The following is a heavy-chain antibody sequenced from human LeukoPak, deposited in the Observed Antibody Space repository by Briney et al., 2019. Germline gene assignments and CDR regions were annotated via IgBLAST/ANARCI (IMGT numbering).Heavy chain of an antibody. CDR2: IYYSGST. J-gene: IGHJ6*02. D-gene: IGHD6-13*01. CDR3: ESDRKRPSSSWYVYYYYYGMDV. V-gene: IGHV4-31*11. CDR1: GGSFSGYY. Sequence: SETLSLTCAVYGGSFSGYYWSWIRQHPGKGLEWIGYIYYSGSTYYNPSLKSRVTISVDTSKNQFSLKLSSVTAADTAVYYCESDRKRPSSSWYVYYYYYGMDVWGQGTTVTVSS.